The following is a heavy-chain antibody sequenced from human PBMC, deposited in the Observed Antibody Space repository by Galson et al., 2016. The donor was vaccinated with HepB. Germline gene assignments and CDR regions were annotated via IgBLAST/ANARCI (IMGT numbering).Heavy chain of an antibody. V-gene: IGHV4-39*01. D-gene: IGHD6-25*01. CDR1: GASISDTEYY. J-gene: IGHJ6*03. Sequence: SETLSLTCTVSGASISDTEYYWGWIRQPPGRGLEWIGSMYHTEDTYYNPSLKSRVTITVDTSKNQFSLRLNSVTAADTGVYYCATGIVAVGKMYYYYMDVWGKGTTVTVSS. CDR2: MYHTEDT. CDR3: ATGIVAVGKMYYYYMDV.